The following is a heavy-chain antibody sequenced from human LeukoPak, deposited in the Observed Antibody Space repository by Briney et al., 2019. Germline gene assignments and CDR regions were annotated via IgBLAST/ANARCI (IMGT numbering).Heavy chain of an antibody. CDR2: IKGDGSET. CDR3: VRGQEAVSDIVY. D-gene: IGHD6-19*01. V-gene: IGHV3-74*01. CDR1: GFTFSVYW. J-gene: IGHJ4*01. Sequence: GGSLRLSCAASGFTFSVYWMHWVRQAPGKGLVWVAGIKGDGSETNYADSVKGRFTISRDNAKNTLYLQMNSLRVEDTAVYYYVRGQEAVSDIVYWGKGTMVTVSS.